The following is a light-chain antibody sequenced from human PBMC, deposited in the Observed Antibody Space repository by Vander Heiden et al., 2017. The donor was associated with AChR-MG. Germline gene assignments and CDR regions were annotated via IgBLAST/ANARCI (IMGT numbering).Light chain of an antibody. Sequence: QPVLTPPLSLSGAPGQRVTISCTGSSSNIGAGYDVHWYQQLPGAAPKLLIYGNSNRPSGVPDRFSGSKSGTSASLAITGLQAEDEADYYCQSYDRSLSGVVFGGGTKLTVL. CDR1: SSNIGAGYD. V-gene: IGLV1-40*01. J-gene: IGLJ2*01. CDR3: QSYDRSLSGVV. CDR2: GNS.